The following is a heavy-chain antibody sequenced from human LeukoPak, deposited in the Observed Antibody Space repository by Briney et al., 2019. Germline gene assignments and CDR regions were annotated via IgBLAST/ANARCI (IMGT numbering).Heavy chain of an antibody. D-gene: IGHD2-21*02. CDR2: INPSGGST. J-gene: IGHJ6*02. CDR1: GYTFTSYY. V-gene: IGHV1-46*01. CDR3: ARDLPPRGSLVVVTATYGMDV. Sequence: GASVKVSCKASGYTFTSYYMHWVRQSPGQGLEWMGIINPSGGSTSYAQKFQGRVTMTRDTSTSTVYMELSSLRSEDTAVYYCARDLPPRGSLVVVTATYGMDVWGQGTTVTVSS.